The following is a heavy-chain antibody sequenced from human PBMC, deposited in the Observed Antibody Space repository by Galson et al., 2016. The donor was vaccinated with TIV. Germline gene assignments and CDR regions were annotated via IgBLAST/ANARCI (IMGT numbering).Heavy chain of an antibody. V-gene: IGHV4-59*02. D-gene: IGHD3-10*01. CDR2: VYYSADFSGST. J-gene: IGHJ6*03. Sequence: LSLTCTVSDGSVSSYYWSWIRQPPGKGLEWIGYVYYSADFSGSTTYKPSLKSRVTISVDTSKNQLSLRLSSVTAADTAVYYCARGAIRGGYYMDVWGKGTTVIVSS. CDR1: DGSVSSYY. CDR3: ARGAIRGGYYMDV.